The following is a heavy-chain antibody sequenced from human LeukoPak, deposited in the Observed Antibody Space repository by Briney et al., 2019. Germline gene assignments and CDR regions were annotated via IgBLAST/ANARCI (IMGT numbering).Heavy chain of an antibody. Sequence: PGRSLRLSCAASGFSFSTYVMHWVRQPPGKGLEWVAVISYDGSNKYYADSVKGRFTISRDNSKNTLYLQMNSLRAEDTAVYYCAKGAAATVYSAFDPWGQGTLVTVSS. D-gene: IGHD2-15*01. CDR1: GFSFSTYV. J-gene: IGHJ5*02. CDR2: ISYDGSNK. V-gene: IGHV3-30*18. CDR3: AKGAAATVYSAFDP.